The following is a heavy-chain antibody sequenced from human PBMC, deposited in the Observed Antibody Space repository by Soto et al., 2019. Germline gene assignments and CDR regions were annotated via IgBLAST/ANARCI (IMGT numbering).Heavy chain of an antibody. V-gene: IGHV4-59*01. CDR3: ARDQKFRTTVTARGYYCMDV. CDR2: IYYSGTT. J-gene: IGHJ6*02. Sequence: QVQLQESGPGLVKPSETLSLTCTVSGGSISSYYWSWIRQPPGKGLEWIGYIYYSGTTNYNPSLNSRVTTSVDTSKNQFSLKLSSVTAADTAVDYCARDQKFRTTVTARGYYCMDVWGHGTTVTVSS. CDR1: GGSISSYY. D-gene: IGHD4-17*01.